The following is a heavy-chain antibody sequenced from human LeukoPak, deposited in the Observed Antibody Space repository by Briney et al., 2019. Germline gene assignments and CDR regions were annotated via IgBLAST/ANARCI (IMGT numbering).Heavy chain of an antibody. CDR2: IIASTSSI. Sequence: GGSLRLPCAASGFSFSSRNMNWVRQAPGKGLEWVSYIIASTSSIYYADSVKGRFTISRDIGKNSLYLQMNSLRAEDTAVYYCAASSGSGNYAYYFDYWGQGTLVTVSS. CDR3: AASSGSGNYAYYFDY. CDR1: GFSFSSRN. J-gene: IGHJ4*02. V-gene: IGHV3-48*04. D-gene: IGHD3-22*01.